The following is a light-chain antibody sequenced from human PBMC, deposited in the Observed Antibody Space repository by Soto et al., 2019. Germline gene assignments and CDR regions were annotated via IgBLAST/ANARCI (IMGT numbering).Light chain of an antibody. CDR3: QQSYSTPYT. V-gene: IGKV1-39*01. J-gene: IGKJ2*01. Sequence: DIQMTQSPSSLSASVGDRVTITCRASQIISSYLKWFQQKPGKAPKLLIYATSRLQSGVPSRFSGSGSGTDFTLTISILQPEDFATYYCQQSYSTPYTFGQGTMLEIK. CDR1: QIISSY. CDR2: ATS.